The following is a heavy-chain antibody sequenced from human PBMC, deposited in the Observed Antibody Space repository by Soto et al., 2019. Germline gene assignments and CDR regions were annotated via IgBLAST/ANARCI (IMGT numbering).Heavy chain of an antibody. J-gene: IGHJ4*02. V-gene: IGHV3-23*01. Sequence: EVQLLDSGGHLVQPGGSLRLSCAASGFTFSTYAMNWVRQAPGKRLEWVSSITGGGTDTYYADSVKGRFTISRDNSKNTLYLQMSGLGAEDTAVYYCAKGSRGHCTGVTYYRFDYWGQGTLVIVSS. CDR3: AKGSRGHCTGVTYYRFDY. CDR2: ITGGGTDT. D-gene: IGHD2-8*02. CDR1: GFTFSTYA.